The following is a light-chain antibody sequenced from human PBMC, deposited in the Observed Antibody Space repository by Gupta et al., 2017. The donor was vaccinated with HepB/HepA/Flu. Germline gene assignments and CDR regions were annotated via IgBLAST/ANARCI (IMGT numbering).Light chain of an antibody. J-gene: IGKJ4*01. V-gene: IGKV1-33*01. Sequence: DIQMTQSPSSLSASVGDRVTITCQASQDISNYLNWYQQKPGKAPKLLIYDASNLETGVPSRFSGSGSGTDLTFTISSLQPEDIATYYCQQYDNLPGFGGGTKVEIK. CDR3: QQYDNLPG. CDR2: DAS. CDR1: QDISNY.